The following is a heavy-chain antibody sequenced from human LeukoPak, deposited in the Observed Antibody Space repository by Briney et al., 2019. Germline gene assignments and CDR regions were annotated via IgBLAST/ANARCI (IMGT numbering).Heavy chain of an antibody. V-gene: IGHV1-2*02. J-gene: IGHJ4*02. CDR1: GYSLTGYY. Sequence: ASVKVSCKPSGYSLTGYYMQWVRQAAGQGREWMGWINPISGDTNYAHNFQGRVTLTRHPSTSTAYMELSRLRSDDTAVYYCARSWRYCSGGSRHPIDYWGQGTQVTVSS. D-gene: IGHD2-15*01. CDR2: INPISGDT. CDR3: ARSWRYCSGGSRHPIDY.